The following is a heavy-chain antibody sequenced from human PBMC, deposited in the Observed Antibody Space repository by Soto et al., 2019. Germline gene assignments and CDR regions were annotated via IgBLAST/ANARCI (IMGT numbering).Heavy chain of an antibody. D-gene: IGHD1-7*01. V-gene: IGHV1-2*04. CDR2: INHNSGGT. Sequence: QVQLVQSGAEVKKPGASVKVSCKASGYTFTGYYMHWVRQAPGQGLEWMGWINHNSGGTNYAQKFQGWVTMTRDTSISTAYMELSRLRSDDTAVYYCARGGLRLELRDYYYGMDVWGQGTTVTVSS. CDR1: GYTFTGYY. CDR3: ARGGLRLELRDYYYGMDV. J-gene: IGHJ6*02.